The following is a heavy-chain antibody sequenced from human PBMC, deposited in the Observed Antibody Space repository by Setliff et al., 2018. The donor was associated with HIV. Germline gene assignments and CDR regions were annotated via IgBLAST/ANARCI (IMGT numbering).Heavy chain of an antibody. J-gene: IGHJ4*02. CDR3: ARDGGSSWPFDY. CDR1: GYTFSSYG. CDR2: VSGYNGDT. Sequence: GASVKVSCKASGYTFSSYGISWVRQAPGQGLEWVGWVSGYNGDTNYAQNLRGRVTVTTDTSTTTAYMELRSLTSDDTAMYYCARDGGSSWPFDYWGQGTLVTVSS. D-gene: IGHD6-13*01. V-gene: IGHV1-18*01.